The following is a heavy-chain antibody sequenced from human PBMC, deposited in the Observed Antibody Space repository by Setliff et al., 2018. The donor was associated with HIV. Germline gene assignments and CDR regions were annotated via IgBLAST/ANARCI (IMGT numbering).Heavy chain of an antibody. V-gene: IGHV4-61*09. CDR1: GGSISSDTYH. Sequence: KTSETLSLTCTVSGGSISSDTYHYSWIRQPAGKGLEWIGQTYSSGSTKCNPSLKSRVTISVDKSKSQFSLKLNSVTAADTAVYYCGGGYCSSTTCYDDYYYMDVWGKGSTVTVSS. CDR2: TYSSGST. CDR3: GGGYCSSTTCYDDYYYMDV. J-gene: IGHJ6*03. D-gene: IGHD2-2*01.